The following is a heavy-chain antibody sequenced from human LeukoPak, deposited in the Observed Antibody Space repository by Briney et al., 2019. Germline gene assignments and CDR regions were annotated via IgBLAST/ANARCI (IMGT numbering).Heavy chain of an antibody. CDR3: ARVNQGEWFDP. Sequence: ASVKVSCKASGYTFTAYYIHWVRQAPGQGLEWMGWINPNSGDTYYLQKFRGRVTMTRASSISTAYTEVTSLTSDDTAMYYCARVNQGEWFDPWGQGTLVTVSS. J-gene: IGHJ5*02. CDR1: GYTFTAYY. V-gene: IGHV1-2*02. D-gene: IGHD3-10*01. CDR2: INPNSGDT.